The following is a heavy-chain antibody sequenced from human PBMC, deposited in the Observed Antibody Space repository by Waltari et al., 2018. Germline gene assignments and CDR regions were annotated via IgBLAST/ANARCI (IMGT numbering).Heavy chain of an antibody. CDR1: GGSISSYY. Sequence: QVQLQESGPGLVKPSETLSLTCTVSGGSISSYYWSWIRQPPGKGLEWIGYIYTSGSTTYNPALKSRVTISVDTSKNQSSLKLSSVPAADTAVYYCARGSRDGYLITGAFDIWGQGTMVTVSS. D-gene: IGHD5-12*01. J-gene: IGHJ3*02. CDR3: ARGSRDGYLITGAFDI. V-gene: IGHV4-4*09. CDR2: IYTSGST.